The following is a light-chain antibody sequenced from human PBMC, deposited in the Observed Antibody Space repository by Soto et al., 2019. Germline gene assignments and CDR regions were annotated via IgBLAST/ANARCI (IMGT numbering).Light chain of an antibody. CDR1: QSVSTD. CDR3: QQYFRWPPWT. V-gene: IGKV3-15*01. Sequence: EVLVTQSPATLSVSPGEWVTLSCRASQSVSTDLAWYQQKPGQAPRLLIYGASIRAIGVPDRFSGSGSGTDFTFTISSLQSEDSAIYYCQQYFRWPPWTFGQGTKVDIK. CDR2: GAS. J-gene: IGKJ1*01.